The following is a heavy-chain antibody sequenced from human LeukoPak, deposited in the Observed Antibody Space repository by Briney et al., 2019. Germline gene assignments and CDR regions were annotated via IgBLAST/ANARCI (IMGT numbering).Heavy chain of an antibody. J-gene: IGHJ4*02. Sequence: ASVNVSSKGSGYTFTSYAMHWVRQAPGQRLEWMGWSNAGNGNTKYPQKLQGRVTITRHTSASTAYLELSSLRSEDTAVYYCARDLGDHLYSLDYWGQGTLVTVSS. CDR3: ARDLGDHLYSLDY. D-gene: IGHD2-21*02. V-gene: IGHV1-3*01. CDR1: GYTFTSYA. CDR2: SNAGNGNT.